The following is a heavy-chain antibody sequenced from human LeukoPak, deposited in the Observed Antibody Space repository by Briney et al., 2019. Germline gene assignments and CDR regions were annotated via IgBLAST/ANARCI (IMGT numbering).Heavy chain of an antibody. D-gene: IGHD6-13*01. J-gene: IGHJ4*02. CDR1: GYTFTSYG. CDR3: ARGRVSSRGAPAQQQLCDY. CDR2: ISAYNGNT. V-gene: IGHV1-18*01. Sequence: GASVKVSCKASGYTFTSYGISWVRQAPGQGLEWMGWISAYNGNTNYAQKLQGRVTMTTDTSTSTAYMELRSLRSDDTAVYYCARGRVSSRGAPAQQQLCDYWGQGTLVTVSS.